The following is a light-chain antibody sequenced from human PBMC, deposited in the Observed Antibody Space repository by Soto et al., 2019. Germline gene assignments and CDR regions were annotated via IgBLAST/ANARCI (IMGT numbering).Light chain of an antibody. CDR1: QDIRSH. CDR3: QQYNNWPQT. CDR2: GAS. V-gene: IGKV3-15*01. Sequence: VLTQSPATLSLSPGERVTLSCRASQDIRSHLAWYQQKPGQAPRLLIYGASTRATGIPARISGSGSGTEFTLTITSLQSEDFAVYYCQQYNNWPQTFGQGTKVDIK. J-gene: IGKJ1*01.